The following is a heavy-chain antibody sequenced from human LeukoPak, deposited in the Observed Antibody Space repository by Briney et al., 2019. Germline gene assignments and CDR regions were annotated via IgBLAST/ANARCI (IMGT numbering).Heavy chain of an antibody. CDR2: IYTSGST. J-gene: IGHJ5*02. D-gene: IGHD1-1*01. Sequence: SETLSLTCTVSGGSISSYYWSWIRQPAGKGLEWIGRIYTSGSTNYNPSLKSRVTMSVDTSKNQFSLKLSSVTAADTAVYYCARDWRELERRCFDPWGQGTLVTVSS. CDR3: ARDWRELERRCFDP. V-gene: IGHV4-4*07. CDR1: GGSISSYY.